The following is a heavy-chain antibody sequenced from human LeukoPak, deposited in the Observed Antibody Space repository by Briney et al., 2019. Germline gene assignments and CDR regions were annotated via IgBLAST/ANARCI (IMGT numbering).Heavy chain of an antibody. CDR1: GFTFRSAW. J-gene: IGHJ4*02. CDR3: VRDIVAGSGSYSD. V-gene: IGHV3-74*01. D-gene: IGHD3-10*01. CDR2: IRGDGGDA. Sequence: GGSLRLSCAASGFTFRSAWMHWVRQAPGKGLVWVSRIRGDGGDANYADFVKGRYTISRDNAKSTLYLQMNGLGVEDTAVYYCVRDIVAGSGSYSDWDQGTLVTVSS.